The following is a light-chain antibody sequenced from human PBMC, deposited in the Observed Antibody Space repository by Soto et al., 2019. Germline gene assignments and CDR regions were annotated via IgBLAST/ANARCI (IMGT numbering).Light chain of an antibody. CDR3: QQYDSFPIT. J-gene: IGKJ5*01. V-gene: IGKV1-33*01. CDR1: QDISNR. Sequence: DIQMTQSPSSLSASVGDRVTITFQASQDISNRLNWYQQKPGKAPRLLIYDASNLETGVPSRFSGSGSGTDFTVTISSLQPEDIATYYCQQYDSFPITFGQGTRLEIK. CDR2: DAS.